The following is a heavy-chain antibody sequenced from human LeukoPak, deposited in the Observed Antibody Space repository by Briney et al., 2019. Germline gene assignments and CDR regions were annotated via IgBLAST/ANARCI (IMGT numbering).Heavy chain of an antibody. CDR2: IIPIFGTA. J-gene: IGHJ4*02. V-gene: IGHV1-69*13. Sequence: ASVKVSCKASGYTFTGYYMHWVRQAPGQGLEWMGGIIPIFGTANYAQKFQGRVTITADESTSTAYMVLSSLRSEDTAVYYCASAGRWLQSANFDYWGQGTLVTVSS. D-gene: IGHD5-24*01. CDR1: GYTFTGYY. CDR3: ASAGRWLQSANFDY.